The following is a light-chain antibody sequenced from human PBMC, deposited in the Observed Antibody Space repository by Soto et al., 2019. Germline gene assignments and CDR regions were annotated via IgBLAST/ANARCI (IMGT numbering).Light chain of an antibody. CDR1: SSDVGSYNL. V-gene: IGLV2-23*01. CDR2: EAS. Sequence: QSALTQPASVSGSPGQSITISCTAASSDVGSYNLVSWFQQHPGKATKLMIYEASKRPSGVSNRFSGSKSGNTASLTISGLQAEDEADYYCCAYVGSTTLEFGGGTKLTVL. CDR3: CAYVGSTTLE. J-gene: IGLJ2*01.